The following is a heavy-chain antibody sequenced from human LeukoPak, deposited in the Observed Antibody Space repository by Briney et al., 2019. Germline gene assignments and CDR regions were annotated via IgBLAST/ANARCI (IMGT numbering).Heavy chain of an antibody. V-gene: IGHV1-2*02. D-gene: IGHD2-8*01. CDR2: INPNSGGT. CDR1: GDTFTSYY. Sequence: GASVKVSCKASGDTFTSYYMHWVRQAPGQGLEWMGWINPNSGGTNYAQKFQGRVTMTRDTSISTAYMELSRLRSDDTAVYYCARVGYECMPLGWFDPWGQGTLVTVSS. CDR3: ARVGYECMPLGWFDP. J-gene: IGHJ5*02.